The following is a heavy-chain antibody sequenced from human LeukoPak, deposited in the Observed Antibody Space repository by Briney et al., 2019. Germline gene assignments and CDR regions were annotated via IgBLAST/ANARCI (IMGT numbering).Heavy chain of an antibody. Sequence: SETLSLTCTVSGGSISSGSYYWSWIRQPAGKGLEWIGRIYTSGSTNYNPSLKSGVTILVDTSKNHFSLKLSSVTAADTAVYYCARGQLAVAGSEYFQHWGQGTLVTVSS. V-gene: IGHV4-61*02. CDR3: ARGQLAVAGSEYFQH. CDR2: IYTSGST. CDR1: GGSISSGSYY. J-gene: IGHJ1*01. D-gene: IGHD6-19*01.